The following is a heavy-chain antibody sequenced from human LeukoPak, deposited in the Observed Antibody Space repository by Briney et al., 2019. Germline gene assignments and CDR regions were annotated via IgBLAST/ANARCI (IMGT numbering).Heavy chain of an antibody. CDR2: ISTYNGNT. Sequence: ASVTVSCKASGYTFTTFGIPWVRQAPGQGLEWMGWISTYNGNTDYAQKLQDRVIMTTDTSTSTAYMELRSLRSDDTAVYYCARACSITTCYGPFDPWGQGTLVTVSS. CDR1: GYTFTTFG. V-gene: IGHV1-18*01. D-gene: IGHD2-2*01. J-gene: IGHJ5*02. CDR3: ARACSITTCYGPFDP.